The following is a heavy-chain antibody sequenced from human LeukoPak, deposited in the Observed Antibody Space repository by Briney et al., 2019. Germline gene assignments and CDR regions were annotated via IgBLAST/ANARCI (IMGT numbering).Heavy chain of an antibody. J-gene: IGHJ6*03. D-gene: IGHD2-15*01. CDR3: ARDVAYYYYYMDV. Sequence: GGSLRLSCAASGFTFSSYSMNWVRQAPGKGLEWVSYISSSSSTIYYADSVKGRFTISRDNAKNSLYLQMNSLRAEDTAVYYCARDVAYYYYYMDVWGKGTTVTVSS. CDR1: GFTFSSYS. V-gene: IGHV3-48*04. CDR2: ISSSSSTI.